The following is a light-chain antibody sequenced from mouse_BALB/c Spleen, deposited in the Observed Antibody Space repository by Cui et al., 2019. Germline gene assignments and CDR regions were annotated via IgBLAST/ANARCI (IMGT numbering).Light chain of an antibody. CDR3: QQLVEYPFT. V-gene: IGKV2-112*01. CDR1: KSVLYKDGKRY. J-gene: IGKJ4*01. CDR2: LMS. Sequence: IVITQEELSNPVPPGESLSISCRSSKSVLYKDGKRYLNWYLQRPGQSPQLLIYLMSTRASGVSDRFSGSGSGTDFTLEISRVKAEDVGVYYCQQLVEYPFTFGSGTKLEIK.